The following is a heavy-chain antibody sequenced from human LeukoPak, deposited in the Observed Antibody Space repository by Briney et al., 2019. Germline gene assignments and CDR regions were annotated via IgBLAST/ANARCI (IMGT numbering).Heavy chain of an antibody. D-gene: IGHD6-13*01. CDR2: ISYDGSNK. Sequence: GGSLRLSCAASGFTFSSYGMHWVRQAPGKGLEWVAVISYDGSNKYYADSVKGRFTISRDNSKNTLYLQMNSLRAEDTAVYYCAKDGYSSSWYNRGGYYYGMDVWGQGTTVAVSS. V-gene: IGHV3-30*18. CDR1: GFTFSSYG. J-gene: IGHJ6*02. CDR3: AKDGYSSSWYNRGGYYYGMDV.